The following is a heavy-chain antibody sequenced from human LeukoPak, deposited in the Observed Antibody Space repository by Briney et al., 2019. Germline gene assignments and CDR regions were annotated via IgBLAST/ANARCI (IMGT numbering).Heavy chain of an antibody. Sequence: GRSLRLSCAASGFTFDDYARHWVRQAPRKGLEWVSGISWNSGSIGYADSVKGRFTISRDNAKNSLYLQMNSLRAEDTALYYCAKGSSGYYNWFDPWGQGTLVTVSS. CDR1: GFTFDDYA. D-gene: IGHD3-22*01. CDR2: ISWNSGSI. CDR3: AKGSSGYYNWFDP. V-gene: IGHV3-9*01. J-gene: IGHJ5*02.